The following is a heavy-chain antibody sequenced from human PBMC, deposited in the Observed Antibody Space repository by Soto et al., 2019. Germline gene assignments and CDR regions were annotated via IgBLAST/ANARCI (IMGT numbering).Heavy chain of an antibody. CDR2: IKNKANSYTT. J-gene: IGHJ4*02. D-gene: IGHD1-26*01. Sequence: EVQLVESGGGLIQPGESLRLSCAASGFTFSAHYMDWVRQAPGKGLEWVGRIKNKANSYTTEYAASVEGRFTISREDSQNSLYLQMNSLKTEDTAVYYCARVSLVGPSGARYFDYWGQGSQVAVSS. CDR1: GFTFSAHY. V-gene: IGHV3-72*01. CDR3: ARVSLVGPSGARYFDY.